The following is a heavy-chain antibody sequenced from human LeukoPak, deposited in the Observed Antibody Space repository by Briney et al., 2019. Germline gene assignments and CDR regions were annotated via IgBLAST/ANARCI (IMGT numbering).Heavy chain of an antibody. V-gene: IGHV4-59*08. CDR3: ARHDYGYPFDY. CDR1: GFTFSSYW. Sequence: GSLRLSCAASGFTFSSYWMHWIRQPPGKGLEWIGYIYYSGSTNYNPSLKSRVTISVDTSKNQFSLKLSSVTAADTAVYYCARHDYGYPFDYWGQGTLVTVSS. CDR2: IYYSGST. D-gene: IGHD4-17*01. J-gene: IGHJ4*02.